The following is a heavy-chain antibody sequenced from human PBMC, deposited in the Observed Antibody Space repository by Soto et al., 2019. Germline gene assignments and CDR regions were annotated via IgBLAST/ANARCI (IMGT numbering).Heavy chain of an antibody. CDR1: GYSFTKYG. CDR3: ARQSGETYTPMDH. CDR2: NYPGDSDT. Sequence: PGESLKVSCKGSGYSFTKYGIGWVRQMPGKGLEWMGNNYPGDSDTRYSPSFQGQVTISADKSISTAYLQWRSLKASDTAMYYCARQSGETYTPMDHWGQGTLVTVSS. D-gene: IGHD5-18*01. J-gene: IGHJ4*02. V-gene: IGHV5-51*01.